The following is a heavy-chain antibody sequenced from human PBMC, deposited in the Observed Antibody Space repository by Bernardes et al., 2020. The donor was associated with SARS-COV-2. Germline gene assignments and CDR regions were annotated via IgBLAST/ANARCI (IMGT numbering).Heavy chain of an antibody. Sequence: GGSLRLSCEVSGFRFSSYAMHWVRQAPGKGVEWVSATSSGGDFSYYADSVKGRFTISRDNAKNSLYLQMTSLRVDDTAIYYCAREEAYYGSGRLVRKGMDVWGQGTTVTVSS. J-gene: IGHJ6*02. V-gene: IGHV3-21*04. CDR3: AREEAYYGSGRLVRKGMDV. CDR2: TSSGGDFS. CDR1: GFRFSSYA. D-gene: IGHD3-10*01.